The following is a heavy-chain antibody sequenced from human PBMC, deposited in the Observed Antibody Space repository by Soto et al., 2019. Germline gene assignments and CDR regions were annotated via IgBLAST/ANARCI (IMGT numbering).Heavy chain of an antibody. D-gene: IGHD4-17*01. J-gene: IGHJ5*02. Sequence: SETLSLTCTVSGGSISSYYWSWIRQPPGKGLEWIGYIYYSGSTNYNPSLKSRVTISVDTSKNQFSLKLSSVTAADTAVYYCARAYTDYGDSNWFDPWGQGTLVTVSS. CDR1: GGSISSYY. V-gene: IGHV4-59*01. CDR3: ARAYTDYGDSNWFDP. CDR2: IYYSGST.